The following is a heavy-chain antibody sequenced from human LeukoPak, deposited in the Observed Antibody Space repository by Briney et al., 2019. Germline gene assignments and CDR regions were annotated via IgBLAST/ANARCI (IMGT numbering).Heavy chain of an antibody. D-gene: IGHD3-3*01. CDR1: GYTFTGYY. CDR2: INPDSGGT. CDR3: ARAFAPFDY. Sequence: ASVKVSCKASGYTFTGYYIHWVRQAPEQGLDWMGWINPDSGGTNYAQKFQGRVTMTRDTSISTAYMELSRLRSDDTAMYYCARAFAPFDYWGQGTLVTVSS. J-gene: IGHJ4*02. V-gene: IGHV1-2*02.